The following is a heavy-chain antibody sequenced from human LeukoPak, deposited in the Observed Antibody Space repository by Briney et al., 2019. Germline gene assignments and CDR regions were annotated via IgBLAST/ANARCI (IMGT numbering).Heavy chain of an antibody. V-gene: IGHV4-59*04. D-gene: IGHD3-22*01. CDR1: GGSISSYY. J-gene: IGHJ4*02. Sequence: SETLSLTCTVSGGSISSYYWSWIRQPPGKGLEWIGYIYYSGSTYYNPSLKSRVTISVDTSKNQFSLKLSSVTAADTAVYYCASPRGYYYDGSGSTFDYWGQGTLVTVSS. CDR3: ASPRGYYYDGSGSTFDY. CDR2: IYYSGST.